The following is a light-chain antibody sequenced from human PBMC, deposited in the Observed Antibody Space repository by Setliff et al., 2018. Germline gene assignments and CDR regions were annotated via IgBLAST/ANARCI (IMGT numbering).Light chain of an antibody. V-gene: IGLV2-14*03. Sequence: QSALTQPASVSGSPGQSITISCIGTSSDIGDSYNYVSWYQHYPGKAPKLMIFDVTNRPSGVSNRFSGSKSGNTASLTISGLQAEDEALYYCSSYRRSSTLVVFGGGTKVTVL. CDR3: SSYRRSSTLVV. CDR2: DVT. CDR1: SSDIGDSYNY. J-gene: IGLJ2*01.